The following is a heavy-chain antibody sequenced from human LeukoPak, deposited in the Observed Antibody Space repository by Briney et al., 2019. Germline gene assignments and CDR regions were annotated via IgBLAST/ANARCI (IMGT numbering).Heavy chain of an antibody. CDR3: ARGGVRSRDAFDI. J-gene: IGHJ3*02. Sequence: KTSETLSLTCAVYGGSFSGYYWSWIRQPPGKGLEWIGEINHSGSTNYNPSLKSRVTISVDTSKNQFSLKLSSVTAADTAVYYCARGGVRSRDAFDIWGQGTMVTVSS. V-gene: IGHV4-34*01. CDR1: GGSFSGYY. CDR2: INHSGST. D-gene: IGHD6-13*01.